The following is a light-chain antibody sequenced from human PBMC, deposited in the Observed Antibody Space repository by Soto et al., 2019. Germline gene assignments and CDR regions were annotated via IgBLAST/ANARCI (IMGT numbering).Light chain of an antibody. V-gene: IGLV2-14*01. J-gene: IGLJ1*01. CDR3: SSYTRSSALYV. Sequence: QSVLTQPASVSGSPRQSITISCTGASSDVGGYTYVSWYQQHPRKAPKLMIYEVNNRPSGVSNRFSGSKSGNTASLTITGFQVENEAAYYCSSYTRSSALYVFGTVTKVTVL. CDR1: SSDVGGYTY. CDR2: EVN.